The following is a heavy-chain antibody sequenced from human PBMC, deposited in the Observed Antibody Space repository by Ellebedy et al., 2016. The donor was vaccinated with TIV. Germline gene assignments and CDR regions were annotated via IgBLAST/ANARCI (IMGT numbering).Heavy chain of an antibody. D-gene: IGHD1-20*01. J-gene: IGHJ6*02. CDR1: GYSISSGYY. CDR3: ARGLYHSITYYYYGMDV. Sequence: SETLSLXCTVSGYSISSGYYWGWIRQPPGKGLEWIGSIYHSGSTYYNPSLKSRVTISVDTSKNQFSLKLSSVTAADTAVYYCARGLYHSITYYYYGMDVWGQGTTVTVSS. CDR2: IYHSGST. V-gene: IGHV4-38-2*02.